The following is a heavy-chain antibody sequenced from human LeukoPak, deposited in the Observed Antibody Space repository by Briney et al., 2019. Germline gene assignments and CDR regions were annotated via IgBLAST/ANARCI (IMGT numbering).Heavy chain of an antibody. CDR2: ISGGGGST. Sequence: PGGSLRLSCAASGFTFSTYAMSWVRQAPGKGLEWVSTISGGGGSTYYADSVKGRFTISRDNSKNTLSLQMISLRADDTAVYYCAKEQWLVRDYYFDYWGQGTLVTVSS. CDR1: GFTFSTYA. D-gene: IGHD6-19*01. V-gene: IGHV3-23*01. CDR3: AKEQWLVRDYYFDY. J-gene: IGHJ4*02.